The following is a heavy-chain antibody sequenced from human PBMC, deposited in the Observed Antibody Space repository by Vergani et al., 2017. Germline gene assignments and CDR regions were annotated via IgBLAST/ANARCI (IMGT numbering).Heavy chain of an antibody. CDR2: ISYDGTQK. CDR1: GFTSSYYG. D-gene: IGHD1-1*01. V-gene: IGHV3-30*03. CDR3: ATKSCGTPGCQIGYFRQ. Sequence: QVHLVESGGGVVQPGRSLRLSCVVSGFTSSYYGMHWVRQAPGKGLEWVAVISYDGTQKYYADSVKGRFTISRDNSKRTLYLQINSLRTEDTAVYYCATKSCGTPGCQIGYFRQWGQGTLVTVSS. J-gene: IGHJ1*01.